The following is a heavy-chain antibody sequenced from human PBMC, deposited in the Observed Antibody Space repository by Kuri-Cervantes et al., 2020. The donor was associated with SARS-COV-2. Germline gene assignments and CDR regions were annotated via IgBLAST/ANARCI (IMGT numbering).Heavy chain of an antibody. J-gene: IGHJ5*02. D-gene: IGHD3-9*01. CDR1: GLSFSSSW. CDR3: LLSPTGYGRFDP. CDR2: ISSDGSTT. V-gene: IGHV3-74*01. Sequence: GGSLRLSCAAAGLSFSSSWMHWVRHPPGKGLVWVSRISSDGSTTNYADSVKGRFTISRDNARNMLYLQMNSLRAEDTALYYCLLSPTGYGRFDPWGQGTLVTVSS.